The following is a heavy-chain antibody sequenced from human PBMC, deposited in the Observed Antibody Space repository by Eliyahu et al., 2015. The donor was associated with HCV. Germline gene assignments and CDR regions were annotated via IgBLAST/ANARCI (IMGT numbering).Heavy chain of an antibody. CDR3: ARDSLVRGHTLSFDY. V-gene: IGHV3-48*03. D-gene: IGHD3-10*01. J-gene: IGHJ4*02. CDR2: ISSSGSSI. Sequence: EVQLVESGGDLVQPGGSLRISCAASGFTLSSYEMNWVRQAPGKGLEWISYISSSGSSIYYADSVKGRFTISRDNAKNSLYLQMNSLRAEDTAVYYCARDSLVRGHTLSFDYWGQGTLVTVSS. CDR1: GFTLSSYE.